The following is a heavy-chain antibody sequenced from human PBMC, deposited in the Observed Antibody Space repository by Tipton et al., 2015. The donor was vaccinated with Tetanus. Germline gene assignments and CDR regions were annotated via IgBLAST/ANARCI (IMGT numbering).Heavy chain of an antibody. J-gene: IGHJ4*02. V-gene: IGHV4-39*01. D-gene: IGHD3-10*01. CDR1: GGSISSSSYY. CDR3: ARRRITMVRGVIIAYYFDY. Sequence: TLSLTCTVSGGSISSSSYYWGWIRQPPGKGLEWIGSIYYSGSTYYNPSLKSRVTISVGTSKNQFSLKLSSVTAADTAVYYCARRRITMVRGVIIAYYFDYWGQGTLVTVSS. CDR2: IYYSGST.